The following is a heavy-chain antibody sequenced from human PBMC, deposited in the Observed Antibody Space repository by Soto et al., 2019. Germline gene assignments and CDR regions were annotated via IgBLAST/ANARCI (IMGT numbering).Heavy chain of an antibody. V-gene: IGHV4-30-4*01. CDR2: IFDSGST. Sequence: QVQLQESGPGLVKPSETLSLTGTVSGGSISGGVHSWSWIRQPPGKGLEWIGHIFDSGSTYYNPTLQSRLTISVDTYKNQFSLRLSSVTAADTDVYYCAREILPLTNDWYFALWGRGTLVTVSS. J-gene: IGHJ2*01. CDR1: GGSISGGVHS. D-gene: IGHD2-8*01. CDR3: AREILPLTNDWYFAL.